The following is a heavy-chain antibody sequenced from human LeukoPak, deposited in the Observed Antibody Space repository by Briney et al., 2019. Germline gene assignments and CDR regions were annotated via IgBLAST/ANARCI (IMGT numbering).Heavy chain of an antibody. CDR2: ISWNSGSI. Sequence: PGRSLRLSCAASGFTFDDYAMHWVRQAPGKGLEWVSGISWNSGSIGYADSVKGRFTISRDNAKNSLYLQMNSLRAEDTALYYCAKDRGRDIVVVPANAFDIWGQGTMVTVSS. CDR1: GFTFDDYA. J-gene: IGHJ3*02. D-gene: IGHD2-2*01. V-gene: IGHV3-9*01. CDR3: AKDRGRDIVVVPANAFDI.